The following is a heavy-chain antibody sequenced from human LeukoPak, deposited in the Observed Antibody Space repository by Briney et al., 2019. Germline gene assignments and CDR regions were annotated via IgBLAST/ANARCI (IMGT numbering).Heavy chain of an antibody. CDR2: VTTSDGNT. CDR1: GFAFSSYT. D-gene: IGHD7-27*01. V-gene: IGHV3-23*01. Sequence: GGSLRLSCAASGFAFSSYTMSWVRQAPGKGLEWVSTVTTSDGNTYYADSVKGRFTVSRDNSKNTLFLQMNSLRAEDTAVYYCAKDGGLWVSAHWGDSWGRGTLVTVSS. J-gene: IGHJ4*02. CDR3: AKDGGLWVSAHWGDS.